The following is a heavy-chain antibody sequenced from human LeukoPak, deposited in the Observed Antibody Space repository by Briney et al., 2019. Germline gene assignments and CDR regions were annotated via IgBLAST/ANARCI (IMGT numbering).Heavy chain of an antibody. J-gene: IGHJ4*02. Sequence: GESLKISCKGSGYSFTSYWIGWVRQMPGKGLDWMGIIYPGDSDTRYSPSFQGKVTISADKSISTAYLQWRSLKAADTAMYYCARHLFAYCGGDCYSAIGYWGQGTLVTVSS. CDR2: IYPGDSDT. CDR1: GYSFTSYW. V-gene: IGHV5-51*01. CDR3: ARHLFAYCGGDCYSAIGY. D-gene: IGHD2-21*02.